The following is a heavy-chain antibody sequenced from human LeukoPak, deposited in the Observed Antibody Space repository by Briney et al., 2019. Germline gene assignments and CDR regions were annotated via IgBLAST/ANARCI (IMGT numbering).Heavy chain of an antibody. D-gene: IGHD1-26*01. CDR3: VTDSGSYFRLDAFDI. J-gene: IGHJ3*02. V-gene: IGHV1-24*01. CDR1: GHALSELS. CDR2: FDPEDGQT. Sequence: ASVKVSCTLSGHALSELSMHWVRQAPEKGLEWMGGFDPEDGQTIYSQKFQGRVTMTEDTFTDTAYMELSSLGSEDTAIYYCVTDSGSYFRLDAFDIWGPGTVVTVSS.